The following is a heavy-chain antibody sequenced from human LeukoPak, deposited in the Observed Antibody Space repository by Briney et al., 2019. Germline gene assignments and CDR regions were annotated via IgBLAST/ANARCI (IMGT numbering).Heavy chain of an antibody. CDR1: GGSISSYY. CDR3: ARQRRYSGNPDAFDI. J-gene: IGHJ3*02. V-gene: IGHV4-59*01. D-gene: IGHD1-26*01. CDR2: IYYSGST. Sequence: SETLSLTCTVSGGSISSYYWSWIRQPPGKGLEWIGYIYYSGSTNYNPSLKSRVTISVDTSKNQFSLKLSSVTAADTAVYYCARQRRYSGNPDAFDIWGQGTMVTVSS.